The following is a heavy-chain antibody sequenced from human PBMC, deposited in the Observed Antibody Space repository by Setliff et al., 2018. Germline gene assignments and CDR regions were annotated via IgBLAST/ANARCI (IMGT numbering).Heavy chain of an antibody. V-gene: IGHV2-5*01. CDR2: ISWNDDK. J-gene: IGHJ3*01. CDR1: GFSLSESGEA. Sequence: SGPTLVNPSQTLTLTCTFSGFSLSESGEAVGWVRQPPGRALEWVALISWNDDKRYSPSLRTRLTVNKDASENQVLLTLTNMDPVDAGTYFCAHLRDGYYGGADALDFWGQGTMVTV. CDR3: AHLRDGYYGGADALDF. D-gene: IGHD3-3*01.